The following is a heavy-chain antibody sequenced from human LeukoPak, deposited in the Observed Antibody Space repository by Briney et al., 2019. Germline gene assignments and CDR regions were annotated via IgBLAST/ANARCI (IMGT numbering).Heavy chain of an antibody. D-gene: IGHD3-10*01. J-gene: IGHJ5*02. CDR2: ISSSSSYI. V-gene: IGHV3-21*01. Sequence: VGALRLSCASSGFSFSSYAMNWVRQAPGKGLEWVSSISSSSSYIYYADAVKGRFTISRDNAKNSLYLQMNSLRAEDTAVYYCASGRGASWGQGTLVTVSS. CDR1: GFSFSSYA. CDR3: ASGRGAS.